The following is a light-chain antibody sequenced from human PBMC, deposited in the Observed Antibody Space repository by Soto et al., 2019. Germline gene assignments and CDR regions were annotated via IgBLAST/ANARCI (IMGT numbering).Light chain of an antibody. Sequence: EIVLTQSPGTLSLSPRERATLSCRASQSVGSTYLTWYQQKPGQAPRLLIFGASRRATGIPDRFSGSGSGTDFSLTVSRLEPEDFAVYYCQLYDISRYTFCQGTKLEIK. CDR1: QSVGSTY. CDR2: GAS. CDR3: QLYDISRYT. V-gene: IGKV3-20*01. J-gene: IGKJ2*01.